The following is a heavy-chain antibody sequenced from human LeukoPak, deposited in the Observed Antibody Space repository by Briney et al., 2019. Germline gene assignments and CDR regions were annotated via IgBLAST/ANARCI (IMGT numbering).Heavy chain of an antibody. CDR2: INTDGSST. CDR1: GFTFSSYW. D-gene: IGHD6-6*01. CDR3: ARNRGSSSSEALDY. Sequence: PGGSLRLSCAASGFTFSSYWMHWVRQAPGKGLVWVSRINTDGSSTSYADSVKGRFTISRDNAKNSLYLQMNSLRVEDTAVYYCARNRGSSSSEALDYWGQGTLVTVPS. V-gene: IGHV3-74*01. J-gene: IGHJ4*02.